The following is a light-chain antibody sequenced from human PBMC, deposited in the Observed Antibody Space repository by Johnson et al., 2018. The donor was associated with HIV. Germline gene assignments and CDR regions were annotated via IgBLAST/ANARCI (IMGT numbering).Light chain of an antibody. CDR3: GTWDSSLSVYV. J-gene: IGLJ1*01. CDR1: SSNIGNNY. Sequence: SVSAAPGQKVTISCSGSSSNIGNNYVSWYQHLPGTAPKLLIYENNKRPSGIPDRFSGSKSGTSATLGITGLQTGDEADYYCGTWDSSLSVYVFGTGTKVTVL. CDR2: ENN. V-gene: IGLV1-51*02.